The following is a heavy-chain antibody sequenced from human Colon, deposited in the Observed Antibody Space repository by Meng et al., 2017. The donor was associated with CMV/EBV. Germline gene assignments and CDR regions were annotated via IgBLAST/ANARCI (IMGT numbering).Heavy chain of an antibody. CDR3: ARLGNSRRDGMDV. CDR1: GFTVSSNY. V-gene: IGHV3-53*01. Sequence: GESLKISCAASGFTVSSNYMSWVRQAPGKGLEWVSVIYSGGSTYYTDSVKGRFTISRDNSKNTLYLQMNSLRAEDTAVYYCARLGNSRRDGMDVWGQGTTVTVSS. D-gene: IGHD7-27*01. J-gene: IGHJ6*02. CDR2: IYSGGST.